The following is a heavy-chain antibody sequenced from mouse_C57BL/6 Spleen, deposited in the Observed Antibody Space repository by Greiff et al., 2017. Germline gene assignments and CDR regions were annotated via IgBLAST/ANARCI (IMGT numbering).Heavy chain of an antibody. J-gene: IGHJ3*01. D-gene: IGHD2-2*01. CDR1: GYTFTDYE. CDR2: IDPETGGT. CDR3: TAVTTAY. V-gene: IGHV1-15*01. Sequence: VQVVESGAELVRPGASVTLSCKASGYTFTDYEMHWVKQTPVHGLEWIGAIDPETGGTAYNQKFKGKAILTADKSSSTAYMELRSLTSEDSAVYYCTAVTTAYWGQGTLVTVSA.